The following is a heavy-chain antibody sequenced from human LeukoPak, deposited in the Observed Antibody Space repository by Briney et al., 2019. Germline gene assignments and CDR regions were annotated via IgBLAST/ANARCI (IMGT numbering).Heavy chain of an antibody. Sequence: WASVKVSCTASGYSFTSYGISWVRQAPGQGLEWMGWISAYNGNTNYAQKLQGRVTMTTDTSTSTAYMELRSLRSDDTAVYYCARDREVDSTGYYCPGWFDPWGRGTLVTVSS. J-gene: IGHJ5*02. D-gene: IGHD3-22*01. CDR1: GYSFTSYG. CDR3: ARDREVDSTGYYCPGWFDP. V-gene: IGHV1-18*01. CDR2: ISAYNGNT.